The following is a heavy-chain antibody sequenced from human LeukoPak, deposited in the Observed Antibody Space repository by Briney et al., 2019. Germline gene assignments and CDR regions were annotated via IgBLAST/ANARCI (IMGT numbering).Heavy chain of an antibody. D-gene: IGHD6-19*01. CDR3: AKDIAVAGIYDYCGIDV. V-gene: IGHV3-30*18. CDR1: ACNFSSYG. Sequence: GGSLRISCADSACNFSSYGMHWVRQDTRKDLEGVAGISYDGSNKYYEDSAKGRFTIIRDNSKNTLYLQMTSLGAEDTAGYYWAKDIAVAGIYDYCGIDVWGKGTTVTVSS. J-gene: IGHJ6*04. CDR2: ISYDGSNK.